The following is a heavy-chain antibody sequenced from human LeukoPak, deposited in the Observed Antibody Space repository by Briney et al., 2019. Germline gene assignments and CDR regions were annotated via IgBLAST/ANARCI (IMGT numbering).Heavy chain of an antibody. Sequence: GGSLRLSCAASGFTFSSYGMHWVRQAPGKGLERVAVISYDGSNKYYADSVKGRFTISRDNSKNTLYPQMNSLRAEDTAVYYCAKTSAAGTFDYWGQGTLVTVSS. CDR3: AKTSAAGTFDY. D-gene: IGHD6-13*01. J-gene: IGHJ4*02. V-gene: IGHV3-30*18. CDR1: GFTFSSYG. CDR2: ISYDGSNK.